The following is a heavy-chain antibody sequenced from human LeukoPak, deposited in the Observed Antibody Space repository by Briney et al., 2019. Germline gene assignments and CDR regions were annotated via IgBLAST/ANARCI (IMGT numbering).Heavy chain of an antibody. Sequence: SVTVSFKASGGTFSSYAISWVRQAPGQGIEWMGGIIPIFGTANYAQKFQGRVTITADESTSTAYMELSRLRSDDTAVYYCTRGGVWFGELFNYYGMDVWGQGTTVTVSS. CDR3: TRGGVWFGELFNYYGMDV. D-gene: IGHD3-10*01. J-gene: IGHJ6*02. V-gene: IGHV1-69*13. CDR2: IIPIFGTA. CDR1: GGTFSSYA.